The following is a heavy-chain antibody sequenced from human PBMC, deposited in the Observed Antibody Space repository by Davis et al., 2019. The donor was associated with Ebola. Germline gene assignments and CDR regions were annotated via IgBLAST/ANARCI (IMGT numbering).Heavy chain of an antibody. CDR2: IDPSDSYT. V-gene: IGHV5-10-1*01. Sequence: GESLKISCKGSGYSFTSYWISWVRQLPGKGLEWTGRIDPSDSYTNYSPSFQGHVTISADKSISTAYLQWSSLKASDTAMYYCARRDYWYFDLWGRGTLVTVSS. CDR1: GYSFTSYW. CDR3: ARRDYWYFDL. J-gene: IGHJ2*01.